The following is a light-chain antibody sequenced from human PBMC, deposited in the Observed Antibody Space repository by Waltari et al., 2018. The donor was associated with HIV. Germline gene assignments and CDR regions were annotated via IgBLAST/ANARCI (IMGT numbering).Light chain of an antibody. V-gene: IGLV2-14*01. J-gene: IGLJ2*01. CDR2: GVN. CDR1: NPDLGLYNI. CDR3: SSYTNSDILL. Sequence: QSALTQPASVSGSPGQSITISCTAANPDLGLYNIFTWYRQHPDKAPQLVIYGVNTRPSGVSDRFSGSKSGNTASLTISSLQAEDEADYYCSSYTNSDILLFGGGTKLTVL.